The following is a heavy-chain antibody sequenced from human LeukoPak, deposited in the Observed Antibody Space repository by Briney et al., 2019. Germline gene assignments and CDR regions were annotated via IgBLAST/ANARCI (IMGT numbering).Heavy chain of an antibody. CDR3: ARVAEYSSFSYYQGMDF. CDR2: IYYSGST. Sequence: SETLSLTCTVSGGSNRSYYWTWIRQPPGKGLEWIGYIYYSGSTNYNPSLKSRVTISVDTSKNQFSLKLSSVTAADTAVYYCARVAEYSSFSYYQGMDFWGQGTTVTVSS. CDR1: GGSNRSYY. J-gene: IGHJ6*02. D-gene: IGHD6-6*01. V-gene: IGHV4-59*01.